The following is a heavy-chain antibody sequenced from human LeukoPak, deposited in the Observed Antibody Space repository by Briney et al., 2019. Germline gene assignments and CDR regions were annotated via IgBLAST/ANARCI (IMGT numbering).Heavy chain of an antibody. D-gene: IGHD5-18*01. V-gene: IGHV3-66*01. J-gene: IGHJ4*02. CDR1: GFTVSTNY. CDR3: ARGSGVQVWSSLDY. CDR2: IYSGGST. Sequence: GGSLRLSCGASGFTVSTNYMSWVRQAPGKGLEWVSIIYSGGSTYYADSVKGRFTISRDNSKNTLYLQMNSLRAEDTAVYYCARGSGVQVWSSLDYWGQGTLVTVSS.